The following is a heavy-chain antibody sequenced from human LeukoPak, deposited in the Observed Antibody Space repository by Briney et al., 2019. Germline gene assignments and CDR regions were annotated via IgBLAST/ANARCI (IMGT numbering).Heavy chain of an antibody. D-gene: IGHD1-14*01. V-gene: IGHV3-11*01. CDR3: ARADGTGSYPIAWFDY. Sequence: GGSLRLSCAASGFTLSDYYMSWIRQAPGKGLEWVSYISSSGSTIYYADSVKGRFTISRDNAKNSLYLQMNSLRAEDTAVYYCARADGTGSYPIAWFDYWGQGTLVTVSS. J-gene: IGHJ4*02. CDR1: GFTLSDYY. CDR2: ISSSGSTI.